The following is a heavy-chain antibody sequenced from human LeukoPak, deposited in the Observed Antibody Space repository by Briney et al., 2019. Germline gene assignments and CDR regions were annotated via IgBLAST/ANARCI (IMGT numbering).Heavy chain of an antibody. CDR3: ARGGSHCSSTSCYVPHY. V-gene: IGHV3-21*01. J-gene: IGHJ4*02. D-gene: IGHD2-2*01. CDR2: ISSSSSYI. Sequence: GGSLRLSCAASGFTFSSYSMNWVRQAPGKGLEWVPSISSSSSYIYYADSVKGRFTISRDNAKNSLYLQMNSLRAEDTAVYYCARGGSHCSSTSCYVPHYWGQGTLVTVSS. CDR1: GFTFSSYS.